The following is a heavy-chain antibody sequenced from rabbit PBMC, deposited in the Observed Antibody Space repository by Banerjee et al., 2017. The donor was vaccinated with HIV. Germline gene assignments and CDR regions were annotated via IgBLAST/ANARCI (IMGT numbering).Heavy chain of an antibody. V-gene: IGHV1S40*01. J-gene: IGHJ4*01. CDR3: ARYDSNYYSSNL. D-gene: IGHD8-1*01. Sequence: QSLEESGGDLVKPGASLTLTCTASGFSFSSSYYMCWVRQAPGKGLEWIACIDAGSSGSTYYASWAKGRFTISKTSSTTVTLQMTSLTVADTATYFCARYDSNYYSSNLWGPGTLVTVS. CDR1: GFSFSSSYY. CDR2: IDAGSSGST.